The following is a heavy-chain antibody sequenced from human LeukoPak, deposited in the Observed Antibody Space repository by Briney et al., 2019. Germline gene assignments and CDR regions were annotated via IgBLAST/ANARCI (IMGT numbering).Heavy chain of an antibody. CDR2: IYYSGST. D-gene: IGHD3-10*01. Sequence: SETLSLTCAVYGGSFSGYYWSWIRQPPGKGLEWIGYIYYSGSTYYNPSLKSRVTISVDTSKNQFSLKLSSVTAADTAVYYCARSMYYYGSGSPYYGMDVWGQGTTVTVSS. CDR3: ARSMYYYGSGSPYYGMDV. CDR1: GGSFSGYY. V-gene: IGHV4-30-4*08. J-gene: IGHJ6*02.